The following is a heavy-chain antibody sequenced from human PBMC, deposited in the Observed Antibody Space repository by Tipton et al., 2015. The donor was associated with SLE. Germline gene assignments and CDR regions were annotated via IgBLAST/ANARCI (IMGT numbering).Heavy chain of an antibody. J-gene: IGHJ4*02. V-gene: IGHV3-30*04. D-gene: IGHD3-3*01. CDR3: ARGRMRYDFWSGALGY. CDR2: ISYDGSNK. Sequence: SLRLSCAASGFTFSSYAMHWVRQAPGKGLEWVAVISYDGSNKYYADSVKGRFTISRDNSKNTLYLQMNSLGAEDTAVYYCARGRMRYDFWSGALGYWGQGTLVTVSS. CDR1: GFTFSSYA.